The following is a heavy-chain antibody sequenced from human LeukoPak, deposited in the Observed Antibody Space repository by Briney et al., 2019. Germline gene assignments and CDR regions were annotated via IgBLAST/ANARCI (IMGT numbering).Heavy chain of an antibody. D-gene: IGHD4/OR15-4a*01. CDR3: ATHGTNCGYYVDS. V-gene: IGHV3-21*01. CDR2: ISSDSNHI. Sequence: GGSLRLSCAASRFTFSHYSVNWVRQAPGKGLEWVSSISSDSNHIYYADSVQGRFTISRENAKKSLYLQMNSLGAEDTAVYDCATHGTNCGYYVDSWGQGTLVTVSS. CDR1: RFTFSHYS. J-gene: IGHJ4*02.